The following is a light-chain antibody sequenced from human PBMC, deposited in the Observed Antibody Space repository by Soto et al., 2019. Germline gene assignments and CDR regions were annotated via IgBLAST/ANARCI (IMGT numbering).Light chain of an antibody. CDR2: DVS. CDR3: GSYRSDNTLV. CDR1: SSDVGGYNY. Sequence: QSALTQPASVSGSPGQSITISCTGTSSDVGGYNYVSWYQQHPGKAPKLMIYDVSNRPSGVSNRFSGSKSGNTASLTISGLQAEDEADYYCGSYRSDNTLVFGGGTKLTVL. J-gene: IGLJ2*01. V-gene: IGLV2-14*01.